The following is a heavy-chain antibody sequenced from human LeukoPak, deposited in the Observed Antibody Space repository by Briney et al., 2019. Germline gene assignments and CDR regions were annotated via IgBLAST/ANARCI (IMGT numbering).Heavy chain of an antibody. V-gene: IGHV3-23*01. D-gene: IGHD5-24*01. CDR1: GFSFSDYA. Sequence: PGGSLRLSCAASGFSFSDYAMTWVRQAPGKGLEWVSSTGDDTYYADSVKGRFTISRDDSKDTLFLQMNSLRVEDTAVYYCAKDAIYKNSVWDYFDYLGQGTLVTVPS. CDR2: TGDDT. J-gene: IGHJ4*02. CDR3: AKDAIYKNSVWDYFDY.